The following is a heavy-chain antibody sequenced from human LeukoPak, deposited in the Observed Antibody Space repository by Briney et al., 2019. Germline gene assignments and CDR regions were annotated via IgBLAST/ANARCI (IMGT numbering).Heavy chain of an antibody. D-gene: IGHD1-26*01. CDR3: ARVGAAKRDFDS. CDR2: IYYSGST. Sequence: PSESLAVTFTVSGGSIGRYDWSWIRQPPGKGMEWIGDIYYSGSTNYNPSLKSRVTISVDTSKNHFSLRLSSVTAADTAVYYCARVGAAKRDFDSWGQGILVTVSS. V-gene: IGHV4-59*08. J-gene: IGHJ4*02. CDR1: GGSIGRYD.